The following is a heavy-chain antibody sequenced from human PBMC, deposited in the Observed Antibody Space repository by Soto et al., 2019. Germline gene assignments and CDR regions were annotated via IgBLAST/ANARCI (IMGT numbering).Heavy chain of an antibody. CDR2: IYYSGST. CDR1: GGSVISGSYY. V-gene: IGHV4-61*01. J-gene: IGHJ5*02. CDR3: ARSITGTSSWFDP. Sequence: PSETLSLTCTVSGGSVISGSYYWSWIRQPPGKGLEWIGYIYYSGSTNYNPSLKSRVTISVDTSKNQFSLKLSSVTAADTAVYYCARSITGTSSWFDPWGQGTLVTVSS. D-gene: IGHD1-7*01.